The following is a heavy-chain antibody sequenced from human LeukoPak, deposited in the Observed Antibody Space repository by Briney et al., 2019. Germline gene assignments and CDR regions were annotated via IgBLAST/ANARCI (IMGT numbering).Heavy chain of an antibody. J-gene: IGHJ6*03. D-gene: IGHD3-10*01. CDR1: GFTVSSNY. CDR2: IYSGGST. V-gene: IGHV3-66*01. CDR3: ARSYGSGTWGGYYYYMDV. Sequence: SGGPLRLSCAASGFTVSSNYMSWVRQAPGKGLEWVSVIYSGGSTYYADSVKGRFTISRDNSKNTLYLQMNSLRAEDTAVYYCARSYGSGTWGGYYYYMDVWGKGTTVTISS.